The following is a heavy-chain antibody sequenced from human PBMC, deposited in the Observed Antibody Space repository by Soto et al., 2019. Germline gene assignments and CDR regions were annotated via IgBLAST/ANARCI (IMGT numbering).Heavy chain of an antibody. J-gene: IGHJ4*02. D-gene: IGHD3-10*01. V-gene: IGHV3-21*01. CDR2: ISSSSSYI. CDR1: GFTFSSYS. Sequence: EVQLVESGGGLVKPGGSLRLSCAASGFTFSSYSMNWVRQAPGKGLEWVSSISSSSSYIYYADSVKGRFTISRDNAKNSLYLQMNSLRAEDTAVYYCARDSIPSMVRGVIIWSGGRVFDYWGQGTLVTVSS. CDR3: ARDSIPSMVRGVIIWSGGRVFDY.